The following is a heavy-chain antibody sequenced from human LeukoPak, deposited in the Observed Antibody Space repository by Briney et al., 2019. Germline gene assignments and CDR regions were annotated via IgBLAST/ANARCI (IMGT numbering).Heavy chain of an antibody. V-gene: IGHV3-30*02. D-gene: IGHD6-13*01. CDR2: IRYDGSNK. CDR1: GFTFSSYG. J-gene: IGHJ4*02. Sequence: GGSLRLSCAASGFTFSSYGMHWVRQAPGKGLEWVAFIRYDGSNKYYADSVKGRFTISRDNSKNTLYLQMNSLRAEDTAVYYCAKGKSSSWYGSYFDYWGQGTLVTVSS. CDR3: AKGKSSSWYGSYFDY.